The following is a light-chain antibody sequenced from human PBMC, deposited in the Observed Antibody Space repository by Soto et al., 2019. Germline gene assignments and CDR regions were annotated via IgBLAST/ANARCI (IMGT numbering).Light chain of an antibody. CDR3: AAWDDSLNGVV. V-gene: IGLV1-36*01. Sequence: QSVLTQPPSVSEAPRQRVTISCSGSRSNIGDNAVNWYQQLPGKAPKLLIYYDDLLPSGVSDRFSGSKSGTSASLAISGLQSEDEADYYCAAWDDSLNGVVFGRGTKLTVL. CDR2: YDD. J-gene: IGLJ2*01. CDR1: RSNIGDNA.